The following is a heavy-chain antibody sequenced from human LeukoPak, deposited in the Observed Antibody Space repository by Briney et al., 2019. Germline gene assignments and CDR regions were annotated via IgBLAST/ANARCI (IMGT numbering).Heavy chain of an antibody. J-gene: IGHJ4*02. CDR1: GGSISSYY. D-gene: IGHD6-19*01. CDR3: ARDEGWTFDY. CDR2: IYYSGST. V-gene: IGHV4-59*01. Sequence: SETLSLTCTVSGGSISSYYWSWIRQPPGKGLEWIGYIYYSGSTNYNPSLKSRVTISVDTSKNQFSLKLSSVTAADTAVYYCARDEGWTFDYWGQGTLVTVSS.